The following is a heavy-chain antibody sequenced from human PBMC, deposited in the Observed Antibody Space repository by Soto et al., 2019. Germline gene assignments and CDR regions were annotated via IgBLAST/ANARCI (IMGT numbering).Heavy chain of an antibody. J-gene: IGHJ6*02. V-gene: IGHV4-34*01. CDR3: ARGSIAARRDYYYYYGMDV. D-gene: IGHD6-6*01. CDR1: GGSFSGYY. CDR2: INHSGST. Sequence: PSETLSLTCAVYGGSFSGYYWSWIRQPPGKGLEWIGEINHSGSTNYNPSLKSRVTISVDTSKNQFSLKLSSVTAADTAVYYCARGSIAARRDYYYYYGMDVWGQGTTVTVS.